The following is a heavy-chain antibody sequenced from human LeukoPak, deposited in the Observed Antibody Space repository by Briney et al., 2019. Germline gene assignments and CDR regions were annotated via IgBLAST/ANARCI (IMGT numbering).Heavy chain of an antibody. CDR1: GFTFSSYE. D-gene: IGHD3-10*01. CDR3: VREGLLWFGELLTFDP. J-gene: IGHJ5*02. CDR2: ISSSGSTI. V-gene: IGHV3-48*03. Sequence: GGSLRLSCAASGFTFSSYEINWVRQAPGKGLEWVSYISSSGSTIYYADSVKGRFTISRDNAKNSLYLQMNSLRAEDTAVYYCVREGLLWFGELLTFDPWGQGTLVTVSS.